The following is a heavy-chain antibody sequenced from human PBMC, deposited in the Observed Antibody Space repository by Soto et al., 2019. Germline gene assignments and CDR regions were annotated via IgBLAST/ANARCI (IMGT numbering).Heavy chain of an antibody. CDR3: ARWNSSPGLYYYGMDV. V-gene: IGHV4-39*01. J-gene: IGHJ6*02. CDR1: GGSISSSTYY. Sequence: SETLSLTCTVSGGSISSSTYYWGWIRQPPGKGLEWIGNIYYSGSTYYNTSLKSRVTISVDTSKNQFSLKLSSVTATDTAVYYCARWNSSPGLYYYGMDVWGQGTTVTVSS. D-gene: IGHD3-22*01. CDR2: IYYSGST.